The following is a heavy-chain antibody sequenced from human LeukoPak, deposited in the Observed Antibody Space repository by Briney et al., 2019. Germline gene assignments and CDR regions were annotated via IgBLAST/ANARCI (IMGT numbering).Heavy chain of an antibody. CDR3: VKEGTRYVSACSDH. V-gene: IGHV3-30*18. CDR1: GFTFSAYG. Sequence: GSLRLSCAASGFTFSAYGMHWVRQAPGKGLEWVAVISYEGRTIYYSDSVEGRFTISRDNAKNTLDLQMNSLRVEDTAVYFCVKEGTRYVSACSDHCRPSTLVTVSS. CDR2: ISYEGRTI. D-gene: IGHD3-16*02. J-gene: IGHJ1*01.